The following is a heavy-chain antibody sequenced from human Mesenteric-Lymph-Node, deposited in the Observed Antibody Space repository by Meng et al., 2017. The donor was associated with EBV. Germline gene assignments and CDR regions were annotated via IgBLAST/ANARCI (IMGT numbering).Heavy chain of an antibody. CDR1: GYTFTSYD. Sequence: QVQRGGSGAWVKKPGASVKVACKSSGYTFTSYDINWVRQATGQGLEWMGWMNPNSGNTGYAQKFQGRVTMTRNTSISTAYMELSSLRSEDTAVYYCARGPEYSSSWNNWFDPWGQGTLVTVSS. V-gene: IGHV1-8*01. D-gene: IGHD6-13*01. J-gene: IGHJ5*02. CDR3: ARGPEYSSSWNNWFDP. CDR2: MNPNSGNT.